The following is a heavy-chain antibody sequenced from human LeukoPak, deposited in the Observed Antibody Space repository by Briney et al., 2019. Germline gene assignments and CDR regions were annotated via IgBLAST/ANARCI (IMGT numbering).Heavy chain of an antibody. V-gene: IGHV4-59*01. CDR2: IYYCGST. J-gene: IGHJ1*01. CDR1: GGSISNYY. CDR3: ARALSGTYGLFQH. Sequence: PSETLSLTCTVSGGSISNYYWSWIRQPPGKGLEWIGYIYYCGSTYYNPSLRSRVTISVDTSKNQFSLNLNSVTAADTAVYYCARALSGTYGLFQHWGQGTLVTVSS. D-gene: IGHD1-26*01.